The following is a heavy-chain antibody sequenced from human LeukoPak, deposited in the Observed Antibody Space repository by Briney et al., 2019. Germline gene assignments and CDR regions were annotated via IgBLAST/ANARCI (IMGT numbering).Heavy chain of an antibody. Sequence: PGGSLRLSCAASGFTFSSFSMNWVRQAPGKGLEWVSYISGSTSIIYYADSVKGRFTISRDNAKNSLYLQMNSLRAEDTAVYYCARSPLTGGAFDYWGQGTLVTVSS. J-gene: IGHJ4*02. CDR3: ARSPLTGGAFDY. CDR2: ISGSTSII. CDR1: GFTFSSFS. V-gene: IGHV3-48*04. D-gene: IGHD7-27*01.